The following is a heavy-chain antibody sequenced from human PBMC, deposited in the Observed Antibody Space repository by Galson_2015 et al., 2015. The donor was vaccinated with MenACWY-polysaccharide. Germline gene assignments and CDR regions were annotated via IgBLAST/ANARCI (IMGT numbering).Heavy chain of an antibody. CDR2: INGGSSTI. CDR1: GFTFSTHR. V-gene: IGHV3-48*02. CDR3: ARDSGIAGADDY. D-gene: IGHD6-13*01. Sequence: SLRLSCAASGFTFSTHRMTWVRQAPGKGLEWVSYINGGSSTIYYADSVKGRFTISRDNAKNSLYLQMNSLRDDDTAVYYCARDSGIAGADDYWGQGTLVTVSS. J-gene: IGHJ4*02.